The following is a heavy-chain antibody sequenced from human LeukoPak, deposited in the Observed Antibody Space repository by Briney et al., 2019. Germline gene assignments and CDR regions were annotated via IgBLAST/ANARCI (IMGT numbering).Heavy chain of an antibody. J-gene: IGHJ4*02. V-gene: IGHV3-23*01. D-gene: IGHD3-10*01. Sequence: PGGSLRLSCAASGFTFSSYAMSWVRQAPGKGLEWVSAISGSGGSTYYADSVKGRFTISRDNSKNTLYLQMNSLRAEDTAVYYCAKDSAYYYGSGRSSYWGQGTLVTVSS. CDR2: ISGSGGST. CDR3: AKDSAYYYGSGRSSY. CDR1: GFTFSSYA.